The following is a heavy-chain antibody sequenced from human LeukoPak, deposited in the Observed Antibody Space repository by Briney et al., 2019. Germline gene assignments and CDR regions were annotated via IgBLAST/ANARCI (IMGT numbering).Heavy chain of an antibody. Sequence: PSETLSLTCAVYGGSFSGYYWSWIRQPPGKGLEWIGEINHSGSTNYNPSLKSRVTISLDTSKNQFSLKLSSVTAADTAVYYCAGKYYDYVWGSYRPLDYWGQGTLVTVSS. V-gene: IGHV4-34*01. CDR3: AGKYYDYVWGSYRPLDY. CDR1: GGSFSGYY. CDR2: INHSGST. J-gene: IGHJ4*02. D-gene: IGHD3-16*02.